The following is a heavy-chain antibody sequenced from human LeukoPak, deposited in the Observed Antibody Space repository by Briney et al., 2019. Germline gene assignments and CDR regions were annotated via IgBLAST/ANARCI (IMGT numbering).Heavy chain of an antibody. J-gene: IGHJ3*02. D-gene: IGHD3-22*01. CDR3: ARRGDSRGYYDAFDI. CDR2: INTDSNNI. CDR1: GFVFSSYS. V-gene: IGHV3-21*01. Sequence: GGSLRLSCTASGFVFSSYSMNWVRQAPGKGLEWVSSINTDSNNIYQVDSLKGRFTISRDNAKNSLYLQMNSLRVGDTAVYYCARRGDSRGYYDAFDIWGQGTMVTVSS.